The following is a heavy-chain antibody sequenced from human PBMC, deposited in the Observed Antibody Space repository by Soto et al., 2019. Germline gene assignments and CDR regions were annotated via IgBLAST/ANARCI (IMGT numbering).Heavy chain of an antibody. J-gene: IGHJ4*02. CDR3: ARYPRYESSGYLGIFDY. D-gene: IGHD3-22*01. CDR2: IYPDSGGT. Sequence: ASVKVSCKASGYTFTGYYMHWVRQAPGQGIEWMGWIYPDSGGTNYAQNFQGRVTMTRDTSVSTTYMELSRLKSDDTAVYYCARYPRYESSGYLGIFDYWGQGTLVTVYS. V-gene: IGHV1-2*02. CDR1: GYTFTGYY.